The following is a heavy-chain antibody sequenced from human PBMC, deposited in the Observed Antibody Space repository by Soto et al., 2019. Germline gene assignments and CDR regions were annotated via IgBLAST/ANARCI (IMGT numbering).Heavy chain of an antibody. D-gene: IGHD3-22*01. Sequence: SLRLSCAASGFTFSSYGMHWVRQAPGKGLEWVAVISYDGSNKYFANSVKGRFTISRDNSKNTVYLQRNSLRAEDTAIYYCAKVDFNYYDDTGYYYGRGHFDYWGQGTLVTVSS. V-gene: IGHV3-30*18. CDR1: GFTFSSYG. J-gene: IGHJ4*02. CDR3: AKVDFNYYDDTGYYYGRGHFDY. CDR2: ISYDGSNK.